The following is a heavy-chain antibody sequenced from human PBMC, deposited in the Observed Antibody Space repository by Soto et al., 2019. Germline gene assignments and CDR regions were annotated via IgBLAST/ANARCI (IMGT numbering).Heavy chain of an antibody. V-gene: IGHV1-69*12. D-gene: IGHD3-3*01. CDR2: IIPIFGTA. Sequence: QVQLVQYGAEVKKPGSSVKVSCKASGGTFSSYAISWVRQAPGQGLEWMGGIIPIFGTANYAQKFQGRVTITADESTNTAYMELSSRRSEDTAVYYCASPTRDFWSGPYWYFDLWGRGTLVTVSS. CDR3: ASPTRDFWSGPYWYFDL. J-gene: IGHJ2*01. CDR1: GGTFSSYA.